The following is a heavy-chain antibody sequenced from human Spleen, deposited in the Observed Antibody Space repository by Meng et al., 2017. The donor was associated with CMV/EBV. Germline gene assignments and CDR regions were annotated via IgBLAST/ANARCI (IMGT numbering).Heavy chain of an antibody. CDR2: INSDGSST. Sequence: GESLKISCAASGFTFSSYWMHWVRQAPGKGLVWVSRINSDGSSTSYADSVKGRFTISRDNAKNTLYLQMNSLRAEDTAVYYCATQNAEYSSSSPYWGQGTLVTVSS. V-gene: IGHV3-74*01. CDR3: ATQNAEYSSSSPY. CDR1: GFTFSSYW. D-gene: IGHD6-6*01. J-gene: IGHJ4*02.